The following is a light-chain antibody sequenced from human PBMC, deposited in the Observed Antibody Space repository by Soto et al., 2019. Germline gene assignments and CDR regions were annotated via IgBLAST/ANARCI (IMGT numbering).Light chain of an antibody. Sequence: EIVMTQSPATLSVSPGERATLSCRASQSVSGNLAWYQQKPGQAPRLLIYGASTRATGIPARFSGSGSGTDFTLSISSLQSEDFAVYYCQQYNNWPPLTFGGGTKVEIK. V-gene: IGKV3-15*01. CDR1: QSVSGN. J-gene: IGKJ4*01. CDR2: GAS. CDR3: QQYNNWPPLT.